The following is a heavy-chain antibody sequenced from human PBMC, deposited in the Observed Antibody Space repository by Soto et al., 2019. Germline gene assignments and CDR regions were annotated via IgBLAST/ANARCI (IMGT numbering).Heavy chain of an antibody. CDR3: ARRDSSGYYYFDY. CDR1: GGSISSSSYY. Sequence: SETLSLTCTVSGGSISSSSYYWGWIRQPPGKGLEWIGSIYYSGSTYYNPSLKSRVTISVDPSKNQFSLKLSSVTAADTAVYYCARRDSSGYYYFDYWGQGTLVTVSS. V-gene: IGHV4-39*01. J-gene: IGHJ4*02. D-gene: IGHD3-22*01. CDR2: IYYSGST.